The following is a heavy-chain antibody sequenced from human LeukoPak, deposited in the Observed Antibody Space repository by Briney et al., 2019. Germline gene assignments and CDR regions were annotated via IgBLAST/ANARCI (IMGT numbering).Heavy chain of an antibody. CDR1: GGSFSGYY. D-gene: IGHD3-10*01. V-gene: IGHV4-34*01. J-gene: IGHJ5*02. CDR3: ARSLLSAGSGSYGFDP. CDR2: IYYSGST. Sequence: SETLSLTCAVYGGSFSGYYWSWIRQPPGKGLEWIGHIYYSGSTHHNPSLKSRVTISVDTSKNQFSLKLSSVTATDTAVYYCARSLLSAGSGSYGFDPWGQGTLVTVSS.